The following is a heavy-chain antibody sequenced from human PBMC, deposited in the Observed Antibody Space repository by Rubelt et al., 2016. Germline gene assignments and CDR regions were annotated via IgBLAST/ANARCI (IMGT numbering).Heavy chain of an antibody. J-gene: IGHJ4*02. Sequence: QVQLQQWGAGLLKPSETLSLTCGVYGGSFSGYFWSWIRQSPGTGLEWIGEITHSGSTTYNPSLTSRVTISVDTSKDQFSLKVTSLTTADTAWYYCARHRASDPTAVFDYWGQGTLVTVSS. CDR2: ITHSGST. CDR1: GGSFSGYF. V-gene: IGHV4-34*01. D-gene: IGHD2-2*01. CDR3: ARHRASDPTAVFDY.